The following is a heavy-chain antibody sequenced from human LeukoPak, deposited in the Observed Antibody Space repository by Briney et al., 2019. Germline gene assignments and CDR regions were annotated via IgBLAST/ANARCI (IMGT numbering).Heavy chain of an antibody. V-gene: IGHV4-34*01. CDR2: INHSGST. J-gene: IGHJ1*01. Sequence: SETLSLTCTVYGGSFSAYYWTWIRQPPGKGLEYIGEINHSGSTNYNPSLKSRVTISVDTSKNHFSLKLSSVTAADTAVYYCARPQLRYYYGSGSYYQHWGQGTLVTVSS. D-gene: IGHD3-10*01. CDR1: GGSFSAYY. CDR3: ARPQLRYYYGSGSYYQH.